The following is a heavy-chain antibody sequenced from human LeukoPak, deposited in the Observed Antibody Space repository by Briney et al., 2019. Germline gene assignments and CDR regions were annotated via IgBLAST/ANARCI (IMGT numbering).Heavy chain of an antibody. V-gene: IGHV1-69*05. J-gene: IGHJ4*02. Sequence: ASVKVSCKASGGTFISYAISWVRQAPGQGREWMGVIIPIFGTANYAQKFQGRVTITTDESTSTAYMELNSLTAEDTAVYYCARGQIVGVQGDFWGQGTLVTVSS. D-gene: IGHD1-26*01. CDR2: IIPIFGTA. CDR3: ARGQIVGVQGDF. CDR1: GGTFISYA.